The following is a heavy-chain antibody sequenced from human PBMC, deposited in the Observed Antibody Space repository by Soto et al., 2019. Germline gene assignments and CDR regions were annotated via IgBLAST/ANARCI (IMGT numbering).Heavy chain of an antibody. V-gene: IGHV1-3*01. J-gene: IGHJ5*02. CDR2: INAGNGNT. CDR1: GYTFTYYA. Sequence: QVQLVQSGAEVKKPGASGKVYCKASGYTFTYYAIHWVRQAPGQRLEWMGCINAGNGNTKYSQKFQGRLTITRDTSASTAYMELSSLRSEDTAVYYCAREGQWPSWGQGTLVTVSS. D-gene: IGHD6-19*01. CDR3: AREGQWPS.